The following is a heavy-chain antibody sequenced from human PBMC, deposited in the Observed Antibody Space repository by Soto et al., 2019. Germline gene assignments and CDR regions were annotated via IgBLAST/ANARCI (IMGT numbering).Heavy chain of an antibody. CDR1: GFTFSSYG. D-gene: IGHD1-1*01. Sequence: VQLVESGGGVVQPGRSLRLSCAASGFTFSSYGMHWVRQAPGKGLEWVSYISSSSSYTNYADSVKGRFTISRDNAKNSLYLQMNSLRAEDTAVYYCARLVQDHGMDVWGQGTTVTVSS. J-gene: IGHJ6*02. CDR2: ISSSSSYT. CDR3: ARLVQDHGMDV. V-gene: IGHV3-21*05.